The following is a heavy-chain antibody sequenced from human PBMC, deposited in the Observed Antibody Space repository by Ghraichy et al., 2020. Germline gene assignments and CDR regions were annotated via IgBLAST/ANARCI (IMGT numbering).Heavy chain of an antibody. CDR2: INHSGST. V-gene: IGHV4-34*01. D-gene: IGHD3-3*01. J-gene: IGHJ6*04. CDR3: ARARPGITIFGVVTATYYGMDV. CDR1: GGSFSGYY. Sequence: SETLSLTCAVYGGSFSGYYWSWIRQPPGKGLEWIGEINHSGSTNYNPSLKSRVTISVDTSKNQFSLKLSSVTAADTAVYYCARARPGITIFGVVTATYYGMDVWGKGTTVTVSS.